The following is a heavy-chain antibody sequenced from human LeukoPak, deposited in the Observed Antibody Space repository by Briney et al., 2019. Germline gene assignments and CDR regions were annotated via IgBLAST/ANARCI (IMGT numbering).Heavy chain of an antibody. V-gene: IGHV1-8*01. CDR2: MNPNSGST. J-gene: IGHJ4*02. CDR3: ARGPTWNYVVPLDY. D-gene: IGHD1-7*01. Sequence: ASVKVSCKASGYTFSGYDFNWVRQATGQGLEWMGWMNPNSGSTGYAQKFQGRVTMTRDTSISTAYMELSSLVSEDTAVYYCARGPTWNYVVPLDYWGQGTQVTVSS. CDR1: GYTFSGYD.